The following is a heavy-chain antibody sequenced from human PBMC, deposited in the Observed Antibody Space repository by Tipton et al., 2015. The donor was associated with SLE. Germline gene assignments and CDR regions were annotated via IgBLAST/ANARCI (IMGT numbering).Heavy chain of an antibody. Sequence: LRLSCTVSGGSVSSGSYYWSWIRQPPGKGLEWIGYIYYSGSTNYNPSLKSRVTISVDTSKNQFSLKLSSVTAADTAVYYCARDRDSSGWVFDYWGQGTLVTVSS. J-gene: IGHJ4*02. V-gene: IGHV4-61*01. CDR3: ARDRDSSGWVFDY. CDR1: GGSVSSGSYY. D-gene: IGHD6-19*01. CDR2: IYYSGST.